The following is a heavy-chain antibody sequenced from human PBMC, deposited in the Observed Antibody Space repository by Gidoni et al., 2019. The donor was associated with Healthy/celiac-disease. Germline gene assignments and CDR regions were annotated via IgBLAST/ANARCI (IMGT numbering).Heavy chain of an antibody. D-gene: IGHD2-15*01. CDR3: TTGGGYCSGGSCSSVDY. J-gene: IGHJ4*02. Sequence: EVQLVESGGGLVKPGGSLSPSCAASGFTFCNACMRWVRQAAGTGLGWVGRIKSKTDGGTTDYAAPVKGRCTISRDDSKNTMYLQMKRLKTEDTAVYYCTTGGGYCSGGSCSSVDYWGQGTLVTVSS. V-gene: IGHV3-15*01. CDR1: GFTFCNAC. CDR2: IKSKTDGGTT.